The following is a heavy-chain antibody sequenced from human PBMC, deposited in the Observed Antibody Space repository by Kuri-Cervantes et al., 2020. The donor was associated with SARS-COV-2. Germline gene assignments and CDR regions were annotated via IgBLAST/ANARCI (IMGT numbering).Heavy chain of an antibody. CDR3: ARGKDIVVVPAAIRYYYYYYMDV. J-gene: IGHJ6*03. V-gene: IGHV3-21*01. CDR1: GFTFSSYS. D-gene: IGHD2-2*02. CDR2: ISSSSSYI. Sequence: GGSLRLSCAASGFTFSSYSMNWVRQAPGKGLEWVSSISSSSSYIYYADSVKGRFTISRDNAKNSLYPQMNSPRAEDTAVYYCARGKDIVVVPAAIRYYYYYYMDVWGKGTTVTVSS.